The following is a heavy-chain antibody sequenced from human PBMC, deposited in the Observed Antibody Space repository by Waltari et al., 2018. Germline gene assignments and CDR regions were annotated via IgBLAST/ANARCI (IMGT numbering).Heavy chain of an antibody. CDR3: ARDGEAIAAAGKEDYYYYYMDV. V-gene: IGHV3-30-3*01. D-gene: IGHD6-13*01. J-gene: IGHJ6*03. CDR2: ISYDGSNK. CDR1: GFTFSSYA. Sequence: QVQLVESGGVVVQPGRSLRLSCAASGFTFSSYAMHWVRQAPGKGLEWVAVISYDGSNKYYADSVKGRFTISRDNSKNTLYLQMNSLRAEDTAVYYCARDGEAIAAAGKEDYYYYYMDVWGKGTTVTISS.